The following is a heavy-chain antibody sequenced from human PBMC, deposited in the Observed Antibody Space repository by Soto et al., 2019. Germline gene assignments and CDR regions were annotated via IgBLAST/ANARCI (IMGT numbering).Heavy chain of an antibody. CDR3: ARVSYGGNLVF. J-gene: IGHJ4*02. D-gene: IGHD2-15*01. V-gene: IGHV3-48*02. CDR2: ISGSNTI. Sequence: EVQLVESGGCLVQPGGSLRLSCAAAGFTFSSDSMNWVRQAPGKGLEWLSYISGSNTIYYAASVKGRFTVSRDNSKSSLYLQVNSLRDEDTAVYYCARVSYGGNLVFWGQGTLVTVSS. CDR1: GFTFSSDS.